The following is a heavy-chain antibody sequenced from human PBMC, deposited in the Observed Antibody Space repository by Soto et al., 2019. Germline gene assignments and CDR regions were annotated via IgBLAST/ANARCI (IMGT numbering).Heavy chain of an antibody. CDR2: ISYDGSNK. V-gene: IGHV3-30-3*01. Sequence: GGSLRLSCAASGFTFSSYAMHWVRQAPGKGLEWVAVISYDGSNKYYADSVKGRFTISRDSSKNTLYLQMNSLRAEDTAVYYCARVQVDKDMWGLGYYYYGMDVWGQGTTVTVSS. CDR1: GFTFSSYA. D-gene: IGHD3-16*01. CDR3: ARVQVDKDMWGLGYYYYGMDV. J-gene: IGHJ6*02.